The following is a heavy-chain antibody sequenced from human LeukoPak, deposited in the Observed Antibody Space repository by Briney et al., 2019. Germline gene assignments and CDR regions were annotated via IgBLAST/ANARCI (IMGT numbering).Heavy chain of an antibody. D-gene: IGHD4-17*01. Sequence: SQTLSLTCTVFGGSLSRGGYYWNWIRQQPGQGLEWLGYIYHGGSARYNPSFKSRLNMSVDMSRNQFSLNLSSVTAADTALYFCARGGDYGDYFVYWGQGTLVSVSS. V-gene: IGHV4-31*03. CDR3: ARGGDYGDYFVY. CDR2: IYHGGSA. CDR1: GGSLSRGGYY. J-gene: IGHJ4*02.